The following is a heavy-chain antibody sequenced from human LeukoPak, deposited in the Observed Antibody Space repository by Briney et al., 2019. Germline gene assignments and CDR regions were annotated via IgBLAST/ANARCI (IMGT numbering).Heavy chain of an antibody. J-gene: IGHJ4*02. D-gene: IGHD3-22*01. Sequence: SETLSLTRTVSGGSISSSSYYWGWIRQPPGKGLEWIGSIYYSGSTYYNPSLKSRVTISVDTSKNQFSLKLSSVTAADTAVYYCARPSSGYLPFDYWGQGTLVTVSS. V-gene: IGHV4-39*01. CDR3: ARPSSGYLPFDY. CDR1: GGSISSSSYY. CDR2: IYYSGST.